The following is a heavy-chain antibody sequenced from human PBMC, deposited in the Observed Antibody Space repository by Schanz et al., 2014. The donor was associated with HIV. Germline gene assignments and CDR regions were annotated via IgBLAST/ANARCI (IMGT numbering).Heavy chain of an antibody. Sequence: VQLVESGGGLVQPGESLRLSCAVSGFRFSTYWMMWVRQAPGKGLEWVANIKQDGSEKYYVDAVKGRFTISRDNSKSTLSLQMNSLRAEDTAVYYCARDLRANYYGPQVDWFDSWGQGTPVIVSS. CDR2: IKQDGSEK. V-gene: IGHV3-7*01. J-gene: IGHJ5*01. CDR3: ARDLRANYYGPQVDWFDS. CDR1: GFRFSTYW. D-gene: IGHD3-10*01.